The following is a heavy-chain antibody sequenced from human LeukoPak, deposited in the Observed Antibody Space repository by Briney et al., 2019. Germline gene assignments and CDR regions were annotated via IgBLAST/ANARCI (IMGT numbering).Heavy chain of an antibody. CDR3: ARDRDEYFDY. D-gene: IGHD5-24*01. J-gene: IGHJ4*02. Sequence: GGSLRLSCAASGFTFSSYGMHWVRQAPGKGLEWVAVIWYDGSNKYYADSVKGRFTISRDNSKNTLYPQMNSLRAEDTAVYYCARDRDEYFDYWGQRTLVTVSS. CDR2: IWYDGSNK. V-gene: IGHV3-33*01. CDR1: GFTFSSYG.